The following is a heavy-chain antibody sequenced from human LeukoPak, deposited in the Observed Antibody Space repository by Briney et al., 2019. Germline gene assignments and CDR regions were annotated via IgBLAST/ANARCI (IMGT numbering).Heavy chain of an antibody. D-gene: IGHD3-10*01. J-gene: IGHJ4*02. Sequence: GGSLRLSCAASEFTFSSYTMNWVRQAPGKGLEWVYMYYADSVKGRFTISRDNAKNSLYLQMNSLRAEDTAVYYCARAVTLVRGVFMGNLDYWGQGTLVTVSS. CDR3: ARAVTLVRGVFMGNLDY. V-gene: IGHV3-21*01. CDR2: M. CDR1: EFTFSSYT.